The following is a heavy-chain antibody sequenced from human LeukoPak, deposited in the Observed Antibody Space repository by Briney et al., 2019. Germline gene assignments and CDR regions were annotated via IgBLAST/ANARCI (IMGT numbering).Heavy chain of an antibody. Sequence: ASVKVSCKASGYTFTSYGISWVRQAPGQGLEWMGWISAYNGNTNYAQKLQGGVTMTTDTSTSTAYVELRSLRSDDTAVYYCAFGSVVPAEGRWFDPWGQGTLVTVSS. V-gene: IGHV1-18*01. CDR2: ISAYNGNT. CDR1: GYTFTSYG. J-gene: IGHJ5*02. D-gene: IGHD2-2*01. CDR3: AFGSVVPAEGRWFDP.